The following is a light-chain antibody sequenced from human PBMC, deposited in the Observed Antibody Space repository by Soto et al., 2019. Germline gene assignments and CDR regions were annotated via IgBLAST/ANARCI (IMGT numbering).Light chain of an antibody. CDR1: QTISSW. Sequence: DIQITQSPSTLSSSVLDRFTITCRASQTISSWLAWYQQKPGKAPKLLIYAASSLQSGVPSRFSGSGSGTEFTLTISSLQPDDFATYYCQHYNSYSEAFGQGTKVDI. V-gene: IGKV1-5*01. J-gene: IGKJ1*01. CDR3: QHYNSYSEA. CDR2: AAS.